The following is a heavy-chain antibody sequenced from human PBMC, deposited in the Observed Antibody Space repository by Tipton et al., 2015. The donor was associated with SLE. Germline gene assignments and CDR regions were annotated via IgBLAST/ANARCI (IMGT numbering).Heavy chain of an antibody. CDR1: GGSISSDDYY. CDR2: MSYSGST. CDR3: ARGGVGGYDYFDH. V-gene: IGHV4-31*03. J-gene: IGHJ4*02. D-gene: IGHD5-12*01. Sequence: QLVQSGAEVKPSQTLSLTCTVSGGSISSDDYYWTWIRQHPGKGLEWIGHMSYSGSTYYNPSLKSRITISVDTSKNHFSLKLSSVTAADTAVYYCARGGVGGYDYFDHWGQGTLVTVSS.